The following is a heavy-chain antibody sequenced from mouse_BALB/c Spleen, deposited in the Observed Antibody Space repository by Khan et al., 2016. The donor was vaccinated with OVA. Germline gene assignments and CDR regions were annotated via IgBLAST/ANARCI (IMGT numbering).Heavy chain of an antibody. CDR2: IYPGSNNT. CDR1: GYTFTDYN. Sequence: VQLQESGAELARPGASVKLSCKASGYTFTDYNINWVKQRTGQGLAWIGEIYPGSNNTYYNEKFKGKATLTADKSSSTAYMQLSSLTSEDSAVYFCAREWGAWFTYWGQGTLVTVSA. V-gene: IGHV1-77*01. CDR3: AREWGAWFTY. J-gene: IGHJ3*01.